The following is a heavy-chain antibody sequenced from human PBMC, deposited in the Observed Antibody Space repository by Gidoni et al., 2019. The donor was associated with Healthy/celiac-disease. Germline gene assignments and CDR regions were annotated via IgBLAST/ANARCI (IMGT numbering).Heavy chain of an antibody. CDR1: GGTFSSYA. CDR3: ASEAYCGGDCYSHYYYYYYMDV. D-gene: IGHD2-21*01. CDR2: ILPIFGTA. V-gene: IGHV1-69*01. J-gene: IGHJ6*03. Sequence: QVQLVQSGAEVKKPGSSVKVSGKGSGGTFSSYASSGVRQAPGQGLEWMGGILPIFGTANYAQKFQGRVTITADESTSTAYMELSSLRSEDTAVYYCASEAYCGGDCYSHYYYYYYMDVWGKGTTVTVSS.